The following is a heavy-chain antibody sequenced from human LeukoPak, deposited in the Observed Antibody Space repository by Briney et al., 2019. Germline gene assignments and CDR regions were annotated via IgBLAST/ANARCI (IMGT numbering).Heavy chain of an antibody. V-gene: IGHV3-30*02. CDR2: IRYDGSNK. Sequence: GGSLRLSCAASGITFSHAWMSWVRQAPGKGLEWVAFIRYDGSNKYYADSVKGRFTISRDNSKNTLYLQMNSLRAEDTAVYYCAKGPEAFWGQGTLVTVSS. J-gene: IGHJ4*02. CDR1: GITFSHAW. CDR3: AKGPEAF.